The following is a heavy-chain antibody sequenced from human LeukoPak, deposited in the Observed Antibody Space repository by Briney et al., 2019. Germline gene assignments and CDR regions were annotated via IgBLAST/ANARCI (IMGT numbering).Heavy chain of an antibody. CDR1: ALVFNNYG. D-gene: IGHD3-22*01. Sequence: GGSLRLSCVASALVFNNYGMAWVRQAPGKGLQWVATISGAGDASYYADSVKGRFTISRDNSRDNSKNILYLQMNSLRAEDTAVYYCAKDRSYYYVSSGPTGFDYWVQGTLVTVSS. CDR2: ISGAGDAS. J-gene: IGHJ4*02. CDR3: AKDRSYYYVSSGPTGFDY. V-gene: IGHV3-23*01.